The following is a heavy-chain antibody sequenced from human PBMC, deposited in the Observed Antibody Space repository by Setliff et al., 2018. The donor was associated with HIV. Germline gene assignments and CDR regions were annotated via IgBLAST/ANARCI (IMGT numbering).Heavy chain of an antibody. CDR1: GYTFTGHD. CDR2: INRNSGGT. CDR3: ARGPNYYDRGSYYNFDY. V-gene: IGHV1-2*02. D-gene: IGHD3-22*01. Sequence: ASVKVSCKASGYTFTGHDIHWVRQAPGQGLEWMGWINRNSGGTNAAQRFQDRVTMTRDTSISTAYMGLSRLTSDDTAVYYCARGPNYYDRGSYYNFDYWGEGTLVTVS. J-gene: IGHJ4*02.